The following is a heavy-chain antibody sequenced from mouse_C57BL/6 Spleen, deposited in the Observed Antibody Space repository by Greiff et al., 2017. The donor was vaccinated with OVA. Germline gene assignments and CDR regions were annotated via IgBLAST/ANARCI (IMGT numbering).Heavy chain of an antibody. CDR2: IYPRSGNT. CDR1: GYTFTSYG. Sequence: VQLQQSGAELARPGASVKLSCKASGYTFTSYGISWVKQRTGQGLEWIGEIYPRSGNTYYNEKFKGKATLTADKSSSTAYMELRSLTSEDSAVYFWARGGYDGGYYYAMDYWGQGTSVTVSA. CDR3: ARGGYDGGYYYAMDY. J-gene: IGHJ4*01. V-gene: IGHV1-81*01. D-gene: IGHD2-2*01.